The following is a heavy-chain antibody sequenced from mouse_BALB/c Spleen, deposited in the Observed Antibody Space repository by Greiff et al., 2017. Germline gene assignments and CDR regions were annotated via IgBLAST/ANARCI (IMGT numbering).Heavy chain of an antibody. CDR3: ARGGGKEDAMDY. V-gene: IGHV14-1*02. D-gene: IGHD1-3*01. CDR2: IDPENGNT. J-gene: IGHJ4*01. Sequence: EVKLQESGAELVRPGALVKLSCKASGFNIKDYYMHWVKQRPEQGLEWIGWIDPENGNTIYDPKFQGKASITADTSSNTAYLQLSSLTSEDTAVYYCARGGGKEDAMDYWGQGTSVTVSS. CDR1: GFNIKDYY.